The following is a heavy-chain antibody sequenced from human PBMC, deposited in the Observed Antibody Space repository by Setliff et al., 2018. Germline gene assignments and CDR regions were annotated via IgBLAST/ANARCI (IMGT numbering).Heavy chain of an antibody. CDR2: IYYTGSP. D-gene: IGHD5-12*01. J-gene: IGHJ4*02. CDR1: GGSISGYY. CDR3: ARGGYNGYAVFDD. Sequence: SETLSLTCTVSGGSISGYYWSWIRQPPGKGLEWIGNIYYTGSPSYSPSLRGRGTISVDTSKNKFSLSLSSVTAADTAVYYCARGGYNGYAVFDDWGQGALVTVSS. V-gene: IGHV4-59*01.